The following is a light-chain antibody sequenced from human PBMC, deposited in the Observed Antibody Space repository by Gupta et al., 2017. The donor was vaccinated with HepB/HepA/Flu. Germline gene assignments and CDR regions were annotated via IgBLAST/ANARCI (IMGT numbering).Light chain of an antibody. CDR3: QQYDSYPYT. J-gene: IGKJ2*01. V-gene: IGKV1-16*02. Sequence: DIQMTQSPSSLSASVGDRVTITCRASQGISSFLALFQQKPGKAPKSLIFAASNLESGVPSKFSGSGSGTDFTLTISSLQPEDFATYYCQQYDSYPYTFGQGTKLESK. CDR2: AAS. CDR1: QGISSF.